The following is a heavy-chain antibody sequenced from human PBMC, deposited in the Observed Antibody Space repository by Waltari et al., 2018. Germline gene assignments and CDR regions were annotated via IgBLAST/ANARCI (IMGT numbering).Heavy chain of an antibody. J-gene: IGHJ3*02. D-gene: IGHD3-10*01. V-gene: IGHV1-2*02. CDR3: ARSTQFYYGTIPEAFDI. Sequence: QVQLVQSGAEMKKPGASGKVSCKASGYTFTDYYIHWVRQAPGQGLECLGWIHPAGGTNYAPKFQGRVTMTRDASINTGLMELTRLTSDDTAVYYCARSTQFYYGTIPEAFDIWGQGTVVTVSS. CDR2: IHPAGGT. CDR1: GYTFTDYY.